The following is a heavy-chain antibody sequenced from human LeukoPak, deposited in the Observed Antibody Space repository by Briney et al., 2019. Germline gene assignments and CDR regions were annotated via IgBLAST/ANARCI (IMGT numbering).Heavy chain of an antibody. J-gene: IGHJ4*02. CDR2: IYYSGST. CDR1: GGSISSGDYY. Sequence: ASETLSLTRTVSGGSISSGDYYWSWIRQPPGKGLEWIGYIYYSGSTYYNPSLKSRVTISVDTSKNQFSLKLSSVTAADTAVYYCARGSAAYYFDYWGQGTLVTVSS. D-gene: IGHD6-19*01. CDR3: ARGSAAYYFDY. V-gene: IGHV4-30-4*01.